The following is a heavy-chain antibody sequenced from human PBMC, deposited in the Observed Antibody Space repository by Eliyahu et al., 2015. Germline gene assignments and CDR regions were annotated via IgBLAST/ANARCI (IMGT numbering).Heavy chain of an antibody. CDR2: NIPIFGVT. CDR1: GXTFTPHG. CDR3: ARGDFGGNVYYXDS. Sequence: QVHLVQSEAEMKXPGSXVMLSCVASGXTFTPHGLXWXRQAPGQGLEXVGGNIPIFGVTNYGQKFQGRVSITLDESMTTAYLELNSLKSDDSGIYYCARGDFGGNVYYXDSWGQGTQIIVSS. D-gene: IGHD4-23*01. V-gene: IGHV1-69*19. J-gene: IGHJ4*02.